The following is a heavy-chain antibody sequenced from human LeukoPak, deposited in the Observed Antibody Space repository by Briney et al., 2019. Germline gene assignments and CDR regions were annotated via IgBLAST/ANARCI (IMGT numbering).Heavy chain of an antibody. D-gene: IGHD6-6*01. CDR3: ARDGEQLARFDY. Sequence: GGSLRLSCAASGFTFSSYSMNWVRQAPGKGLEWVSSISSSSSYIYYADSVKGRFTISRDNAKNSLYLQMNSLRAEDTAVYYCARDGEQLARFDYWGQGTLVTVSS. CDR2: ISSSSSYI. CDR1: GFTFSSYS. J-gene: IGHJ4*02. V-gene: IGHV3-21*01.